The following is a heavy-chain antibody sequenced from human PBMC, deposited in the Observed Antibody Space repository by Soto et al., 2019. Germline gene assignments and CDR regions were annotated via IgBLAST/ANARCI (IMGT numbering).Heavy chain of an antibody. CDR3: AKPFKLLWFGELAG. Sequence: GGSLRLSCAASGFTFSSYGMHWVRQAPGKGLEWVAVISYDGSNKYYADSVKGRFTISRDNSKNTLYLQMNSLRAEDTAVYYCAKPFKLLWFGELAGWGQGTLVTVSS. D-gene: IGHD3-10*01. V-gene: IGHV3-30*18. CDR2: ISYDGSNK. CDR1: GFTFSSYG. J-gene: IGHJ4*02.